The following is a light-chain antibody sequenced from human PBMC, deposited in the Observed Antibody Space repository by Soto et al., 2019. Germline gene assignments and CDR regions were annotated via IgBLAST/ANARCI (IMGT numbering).Light chain of an antibody. Sequence: DIVMTQSPLSLPVTPGEPASISCRSSQSLLYSNGYNYLHWFLQKPGQSPQLLIYLGSNRASGVPDRFSGSASGTDFTLKISRVEAEDVGVYYCMQALQSVFTFGPGTKVDIK. CDR1: QSLLYSNGYNY. V-gene: IGKV2-28*01. CDR2: LGS. J-gene: IGKJ3*01. CDR3: MQALQSVFT.